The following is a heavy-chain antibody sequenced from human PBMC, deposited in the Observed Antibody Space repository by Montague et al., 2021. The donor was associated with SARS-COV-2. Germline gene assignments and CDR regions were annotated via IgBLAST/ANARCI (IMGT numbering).Heavy chain of an antibody. CDR2: SSGSDGGT. CDR1: GFTFSNSA. J-gene: IGHJ6*02. V-gene: IGHV3-23*01. CDR3: AKDSYYYGLGYGMDV. D-gene: IGHD3-10*01. Sequence: SLRLSCAASGFTFSNSAMNWVHQAPGKGLEWASGSSGSDGGTHYADSVKGRFTISRDNSKNVLYLQMNSLRAEDTALYYCAKDSYYYGLGYGMDVWGQGTTVTVSS.